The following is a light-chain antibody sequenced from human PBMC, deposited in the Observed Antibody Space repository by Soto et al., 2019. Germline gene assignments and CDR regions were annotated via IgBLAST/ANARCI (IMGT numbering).Light chain of an antibody. CDR2: GNS. J-gene: IGLJ2*01. V-gene: IGLV1-40*01. Sequence: QSVLTQPPSVSGAPGQRVTISCTGSSSNIGAGYDVHWYQQLPGTAPKLVIYGNSNRPSGVPDRFSGSKSGTSASLAITGLQAEDEADYYRQSYDSSLSVVFGGGTKLTVL. CDR1: SSNIGAGYD. CDR3: QSYDSSLSVV.